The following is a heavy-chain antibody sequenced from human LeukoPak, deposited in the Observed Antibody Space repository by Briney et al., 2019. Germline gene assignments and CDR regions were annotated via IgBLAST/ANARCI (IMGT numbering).Heavy chain of an antibody. J-gene: IGHJ4*02. Sequence: KPSQTLSLTCTVFGASISSYYWSWIRQPAGKGLEWIWRIYTSGSTNYNPSLKSRVTMSVDTSKNQFSLKLSSVTAADTAVYYCAIGYDFWSGYTNWGQGTLVTVSS. V-gene: IGHV4-4*07. CDR2: IYTSGST. CDR3: AIGYDFWSGYTN. CDR1: GASISSYY. D-gene: IGHD3-3*01.